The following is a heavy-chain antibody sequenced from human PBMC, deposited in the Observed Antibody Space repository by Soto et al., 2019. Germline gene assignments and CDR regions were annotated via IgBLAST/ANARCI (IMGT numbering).Heavy chain of an antibody. J-gene: IGHJ5*02. D-gene: IGHD5-12*01. CDR3: AKDIVATVSNWFDP. V-gene: IGHV3-9*01. CDR1: GFTFDDYA. Sequence: EVQLVESGGGLVQPGRSLRLSCAASGFTFDDYAMHWVRQAPGKGLEWVSGISWNSGSIGYADSVKGRFTIFRDNAKNSLYLQMNSLRAEDTALYYCAKDIVATVSNWFDPWGQGTLVTVSS. CDR2: ISWNSGSI.